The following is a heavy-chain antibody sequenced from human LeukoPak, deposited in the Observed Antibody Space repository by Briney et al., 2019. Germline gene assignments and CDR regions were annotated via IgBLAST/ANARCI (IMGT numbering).Heavy chain of an antibody. D-gene: IGHD1-26*01. Sequence: SETLSLTCTVSGGSISNYYWNWIRQPPGKGLEWVGYIYYSTSYNHSLKSRVTISIDTSKNQFSLRLSSVTAADTAVYYCARSKDVGGTAGFDFRGQGTLVTVSS. J-gene: IGHJ4*02. CDR2: IYYST. CDR1: GGSISNYY. CDR3: ARSKDVGGTAGFDF. V-gene: IGHV4-59*01.